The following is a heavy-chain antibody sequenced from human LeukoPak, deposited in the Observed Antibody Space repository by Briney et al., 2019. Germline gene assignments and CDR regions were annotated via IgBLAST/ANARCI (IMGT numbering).Heavy chain of an antibody. J-gene: IGHJ3*02. Sequence: GGSLRLSCAASGFTFSSYSMNWVRQAPGKGLEWVSSISSSSSTIYYADSVKGRFTISRDNAKNSLYLQMNSLRAEDTAVYYCARDHSASPAFDIWGQGTMVTVSS. V-gene: IGHV3-48*01. CDR1: GFTFSSYS. CDR3: ARDHSASPAFDI. CDR2: ISSSSSTI. D-gene: IGHD2-15*01.